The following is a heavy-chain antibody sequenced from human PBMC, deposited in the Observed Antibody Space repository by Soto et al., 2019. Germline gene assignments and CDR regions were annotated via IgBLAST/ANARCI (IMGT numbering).Heavy chain of an antibody. Sequence: LRLSCAASGFTFSTYAMSWVRQAPGKGLEWVSAISGSGSTTYYTDSVKGRFTISRDNSKNTLYLQMNSLRAEDTAVYYCAKEVRISSYWGQGTLVTVSS. J-gene: IGHJ4*02. CDR2: ISGSGSTT. D-gene: IGHD1-1*01. V-gene: IGHV3-23*01. CDR3: AKEVRISSY. CDR1: GFTFSTYA.